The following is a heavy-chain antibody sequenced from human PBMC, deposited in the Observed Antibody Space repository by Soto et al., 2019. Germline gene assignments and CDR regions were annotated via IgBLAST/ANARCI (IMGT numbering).Heavy chain of an antibody. J-gene: IGHJ4*02. CDR3: ARGERYYYDSSGYFGFDY. CDR1: GYTFTSYG. V-gene: IGHV1-18*01. CDR2: ISAYNGNT. Sequence: LLNGAWKASGYTFTSYGIIWLRQTHGQGLEWMGWISAYNGNTKYSQNFQGRVTITRDTSASTAYMELSSLRSEDTAVYYCARGERYYYDSSGYFGFDYWGQGTLVTVSS. D-gene: IGHD3-22*01.